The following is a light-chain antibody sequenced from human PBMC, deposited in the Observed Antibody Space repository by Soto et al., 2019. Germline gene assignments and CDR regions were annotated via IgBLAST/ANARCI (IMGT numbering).Light chain of an antibody. Sequence: DIVMTQSPDSLAVSLGERATINCKSSQSVLYSSNNKNYLAWYQQKPGQPPKLLIYWASTRESGVPDRFSGSGSGKDFTLTISSLQAEDVAVYYCQQYYSTPFTFGQGTKVEIK. V-gene: IGKV4-1*01. J-gene: IGKJ2*01. CDR1: QSVLYSSNNKNY. CDR2: WAS. CDR3: QQYYSTPFT.